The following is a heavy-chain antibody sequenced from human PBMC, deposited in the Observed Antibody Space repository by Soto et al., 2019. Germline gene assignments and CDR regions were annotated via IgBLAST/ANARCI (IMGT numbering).Heavy chain of an antibody. D-gene: IGHD2-15*01. Sequence: ASVQVSCKVSGYSLTELSIHWVRQAPGKGPEWMGGFDPEDGEIKFAQNFQGRVTMTEDTPTDTAYMELSSLRSEDTAIYYRATGLQHLVNLYYFDPWGQGTLVTVSS. CDR1: GYSLTELS. V-gene: IGHV1-24*01. CDR2: FDPEDGEI. CDR3: ATGLQHLVNLYYFDP. J-gene: IGHJ4*02.